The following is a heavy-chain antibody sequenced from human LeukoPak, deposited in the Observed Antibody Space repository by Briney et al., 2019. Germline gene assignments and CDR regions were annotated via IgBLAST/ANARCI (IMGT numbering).Heavy chain of an antibody. CDR1: GFTFSRYW. D-gene: IGHD2-15*01. J-gene: IGHJ4*02. V-gene: IGHV3-7*04. Sequence: PGGSLRLSCAGSGFTFSRYWMSWVRQAPGKGLEWVANIKQDGSEKYYVDSVKGRFTISRDNAKNSLFLQMNSLRAEDTAVYSCARGGSDNFDSWGQGTLVAVSS. CDR3: ARGGSDNFDS. CDR2: IKQDGSEK.